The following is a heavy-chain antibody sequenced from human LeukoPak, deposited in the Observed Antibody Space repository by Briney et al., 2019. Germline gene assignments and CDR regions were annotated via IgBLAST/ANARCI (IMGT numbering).Heavy chain of an antibody. Sequence: GGSLRLSCAVSGLTFSSYSFNWVRQAPGKGLEWVSSITPTSSYIYYADSVKGRFTISRDNAKNSLYLQMNSLRAEDAAVYYCARLRRNNDNSGYYYYYDYWGQGTLVTVSS. CDR1: GLTFSSYS. V-gene: IGHV3-21*01. CDR3: ARLRRNNDNSGYYYYYDY. CDR2: ITPTSSYI. J-gene: IGHJ4*02. D-gene: IGHD3-22*01.